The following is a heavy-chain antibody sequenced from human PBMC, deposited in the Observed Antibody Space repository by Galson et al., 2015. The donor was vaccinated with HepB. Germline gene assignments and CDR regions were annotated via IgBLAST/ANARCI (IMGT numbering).Heavy chain of an antibody. J-gene: IGHJ4*02. CDR2: IYHSGST. V-gene: IGHV4-34*01. Sequence: LRLSCAVFGFTFSDYWMSWVRQAPGKGLEWIGEIYHSGSTNYNPSLKSRVTISVDTSKNQFSLKLSSVTAADTAVYYCARALPRTARTPFDYWGQGTLVTVSS. CDR1: GFTFSDYW. CDR3: ARALPRTARTPFDY. D-gene: IGHD6-6*01.